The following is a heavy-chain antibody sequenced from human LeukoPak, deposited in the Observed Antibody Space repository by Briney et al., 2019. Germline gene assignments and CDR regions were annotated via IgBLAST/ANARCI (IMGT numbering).Heavy chain of an antibody. CDR2: ISSSSSYI. V-gene: IGHV3-21*01. Sequence: GGSLRLSCAASGFTFSSYSMNWVRQAPGKGLEWVSSISSSSSYIYYADSAKGRFTISRDNAKNSLYLQMNSLRAEDTAVYYCASSGGIAGHDAFDIWGQGTMVTVSS. CDR1: GFTFSSYS. D-gene: IGHD6-13*01. CDR3: ASSGGIAGHDAFDI. J-gene: IGHJ3*02.